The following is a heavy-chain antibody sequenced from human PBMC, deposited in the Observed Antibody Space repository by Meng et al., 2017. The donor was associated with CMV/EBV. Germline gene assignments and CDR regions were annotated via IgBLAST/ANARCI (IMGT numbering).Heavy chain of an antibody. CDR3: AREGYDFWSGSPPRGWFDP. V-gene: IGHV4-59*01. J-gene: IGHJ5*02. CDR2: IYYSGST. CDR1: GGSISSYY. Sequence: SETLSLTCTVSGGSISSYYWSWIRQPPGKGLEWIGYIYYSGSTNYNRSLKSRDTISVDTSKNQFSLKLSAVTAADTAVYYGAREGYDFWSGSPPRGWFDPWGQGTLVTVSS. D-gene: IGHD3-3*01.